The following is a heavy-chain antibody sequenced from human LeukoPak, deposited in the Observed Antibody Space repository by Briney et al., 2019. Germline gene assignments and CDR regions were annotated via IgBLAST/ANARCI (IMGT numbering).Heavy chain of an antibody. J-gene: IGHJ1*01. V-gene: IGHV3-66*01. CDR3: ASDSYSPEYFQH. Sequence: GGSLRLSCAASGFSVSNNYMSWVRPAPAKGLEWVSVIYSGGSTFYADSVKGRFTISRDNSKNTLYLQMNSLRAEDTAVYYCASDSYSPEYFQHWGQGTLVTVSS. CDR1: GFSVSNNY. D-gene: IGHD2-15*01. CDR2: IYSGGST.